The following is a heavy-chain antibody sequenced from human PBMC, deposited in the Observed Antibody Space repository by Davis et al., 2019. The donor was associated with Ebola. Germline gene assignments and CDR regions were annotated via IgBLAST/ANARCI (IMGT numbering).Heavy chain of an antibody. V-gene: IGHV3-7*01. Sequence: PGGSLRLSCAASGFTFSSYSMNWVRQAPGKGLEWVANIKQDGSEKYYVDSVKGRFTISRDNSKNTLYLQMSSLRAEDTAVYYCARDLPGGDWYFDLWGRGTLVTVSS. CDR1: GFTFSSYS. CDR3: ARDLPGGDWYFDL. D-gene: IGHD1-14*01. J-gene: IGHJ2*01. CDR2: IKQDGSEK.